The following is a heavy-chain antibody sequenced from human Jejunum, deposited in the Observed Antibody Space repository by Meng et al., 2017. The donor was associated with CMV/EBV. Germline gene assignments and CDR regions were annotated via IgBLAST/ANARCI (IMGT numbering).Heavy chain of an antibody. D-gene: IGHD6-19*01. CDR1: GGSISNDGYY. CDR2: IYYSGLT. Sequence: QGQLQESGPGLVKPSQTLSLTCTVSGGSISNDGYYWNWIRQLPGKGLEWIGFIYYSGLTNYNPSLKSRVTISVDTSKNQFSLRLSSVTAADTAVYYCARDGRYSSGWYHAFDIWGQGTMVTVSS. CDR3: ARDGRYSSGWYHAFDI. J-gene: IGHJ3*02. V-gene: IGHV4-31*03.